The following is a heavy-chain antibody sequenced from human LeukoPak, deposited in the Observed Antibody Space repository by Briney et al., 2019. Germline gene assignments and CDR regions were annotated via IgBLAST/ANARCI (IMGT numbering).Heavy chain of an antibody. CDR2: IYYSGST. D-gene: IGHD3-22*01. CDR3: ARHVANYYDSSGYYYDY. CDR1: GGSISSYY. V-gene: IGHV4-59*08. Sequence: GSLSLTCTVSGGSISSYYWSWIRQPPGKGLEWIGYIYYSGSTNYNPSLKSRVTISVDTSKNQFSLKLSSVTAADTAVYYCARHVANYYDSSGYYYDYWGQGTLVTVSS. J-gene: IGHJ4*02.